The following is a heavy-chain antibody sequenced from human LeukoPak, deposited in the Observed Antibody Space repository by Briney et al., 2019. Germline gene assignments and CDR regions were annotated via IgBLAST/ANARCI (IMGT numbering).Heavy chain of an antibody. J-gene: IGHJ3*02. D-gene: IGHD2-15*01. Sequence: GGSLRLSCAASGFTVSSNHMSWVRQAPGKGLEWVSFIYSGGSTYYADSVKGRFTISRDNSKNTLYLQMNSLRAEDTAVYYCAKDKYCSGGSCYSGAFDIWGQGTMVTVSS. CDR1: GFTVSSNH. V-gene: IGHV3-53*05. CDR3: AKDKYCSGGSCYSGAFDI. CDR2: IYSGGST.